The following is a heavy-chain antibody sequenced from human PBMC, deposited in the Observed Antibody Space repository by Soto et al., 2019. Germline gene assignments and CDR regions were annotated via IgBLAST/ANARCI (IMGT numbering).Heavy chain of an antibody. CDR1: GRTFSRYA. V-gene: IGHV1-69*01. CDR3: ARVGDHTNP. Sequence: QVQLVQSGDEVQKPGSSMKVSSTASGRTFSRYAINWVREAPGQGLEWMGGIIPMLGTTNYAQKFQGRVTITADDSTSTAHLELSNLRFEDTAVYYCARVGDHTNPWGQGTLVTVSS. J-gene: IGHJ4*02. CDR2: IIPMLGTT. D-gene: IGHD3-16*01.